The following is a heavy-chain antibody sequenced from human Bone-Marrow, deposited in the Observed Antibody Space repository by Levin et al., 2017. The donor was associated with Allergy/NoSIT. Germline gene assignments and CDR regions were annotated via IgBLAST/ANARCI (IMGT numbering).Heavy chain of an antibody. D-gene: IGHD3-22*01. J-gene: IGHJ3*02. CDR1: GFSFSSYW. CDR2: INSDASST. CDR3: ARVGRYDTNNFYRWWGAFDI. Sequence: GGSLRLSCAASGFSFSSYWIHWVRQVPGKGLVWVSRINSDASSTSYADSVKGRFSISRDNAKNTVYLQMNSLRAEDTAVYYCARVGRYDTNNFYRWWGAFDIWGQGTKVTVSS. V-gene: IGHV3-74*01.